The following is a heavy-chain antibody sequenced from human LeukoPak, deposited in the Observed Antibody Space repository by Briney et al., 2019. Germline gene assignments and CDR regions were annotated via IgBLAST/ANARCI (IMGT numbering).Heavy chain of an antibody. Sequence: SETLSLTCAVYGGSFSGYYWSWIRQPPEKGLEWIGEINHLGSTNYNPSLKSRVTISVDTSKKQFSLNLTSVTAADTAVYYCARGGSGWSRSYFDYWGQGTLVTVSS. D-gene: IGHD6-19*01. CDR3: ARGGSGWSRSYFDY. CDR2: INHLGST. CDR1: GGSFSGYY. J-gene: IGHJ4*02. V-gene: IGHV4-34*01.